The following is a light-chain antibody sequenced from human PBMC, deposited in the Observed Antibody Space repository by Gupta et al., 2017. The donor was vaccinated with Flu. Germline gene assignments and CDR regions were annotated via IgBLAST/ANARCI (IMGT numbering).Light chain of an antibody. CDR3: QQSYSTPIT. CDR2: AAS. J-gene: IGKJ4*01. CDR1: QSISTY. V-gene: IGKV1-39*01. Sequence: GDRVTITCRASQSISTYLNWYQQKPGEAPNLLIYAASSLQSGVPSRFSGSGSGTDFTLTISSLQPEDFATYYCQQSYSTPITFGRGTKVEIK.